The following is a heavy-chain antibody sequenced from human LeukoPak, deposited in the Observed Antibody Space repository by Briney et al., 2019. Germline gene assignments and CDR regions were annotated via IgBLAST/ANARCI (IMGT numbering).Heavy chain of an antibody. CDR3: ASKQLVGHYYYYFYMDV. V-gene: IGHV3-21*01. CDR2: ISYSSSYI. D-gene: IGHD6-6*01. CDR1: GFTFSSYS. J-gene: IGHJ6*03. Sequence: PGGSLRLSCAASGFTFSSYSMNWVRQAPGKGLEWVSSISYSSSYIYYADSVKGRFTISRDNAKNSLYLQLNSLRAEDTAVYYCASKQLVGHYYYYFYMDVWGKGTTFTVSS.